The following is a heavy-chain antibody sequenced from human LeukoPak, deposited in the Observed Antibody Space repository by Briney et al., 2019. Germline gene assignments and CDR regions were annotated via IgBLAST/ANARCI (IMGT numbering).Heavy chain of an antibody. CDR1: GYTFTIYY. J-gene: IGHJ4*02. V-gene: IGHV1-46*01. Sequence: ASVTVSCMASGYTFTIYYMHWVRQAPGQGLEWMGIINPSGGSTSYAQKFQGRVTMTRDTSTSTVYMELSSLRSEDTAVYYCARAYGSGSYTLLFFDYWGQGTLVTVSS. D-gene: IGHD3-10*01. CDR3: ARAYGSGSYTLLFFDY. CDR2: INPSGGST.